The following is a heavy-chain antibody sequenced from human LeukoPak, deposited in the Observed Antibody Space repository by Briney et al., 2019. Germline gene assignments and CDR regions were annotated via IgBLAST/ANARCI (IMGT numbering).Heavy chain of an antibody. D-gene: IGHD2-2*01. CDR1: GFTFSSYA. CDR2: ISFDGSNK. Sequence: GGSLRLSCTASGFTFSSYAMNWVRQAPGKGLEWVAVISFDGSNKYYADSVKGRFTISRDNSKNTLYLQMDSLRAEDTAVYYCAKGKGRYCGSTSCYEFDYWGQGTLVTVSS. J-gene: IGHJ4*02. V-gene: IGHV3-30*18. CDR3: AKGKGRYCGSTSCYEFDY.